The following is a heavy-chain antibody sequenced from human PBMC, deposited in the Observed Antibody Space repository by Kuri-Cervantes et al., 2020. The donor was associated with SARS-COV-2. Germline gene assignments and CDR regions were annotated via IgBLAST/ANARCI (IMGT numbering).Heavy chain of an antibody. CDR3: ARHMAGTFDY. V-gene: IGHV4-38-2*01. D-gene: IGHD2-21*01. Sequence: SETLSLTCAVSGYSISSGYYWGWIRQPPGKGLEWIGSIYHSGSTYYNPSLKSRVTISVDTSKNQFSLKLSSVTAADTAVSYCARHMAGTFDYWGQGTLVTVSS. J-gene: IGHJ4*02. CDR2: IYHSGST. CDR1: GYSISSGYY.